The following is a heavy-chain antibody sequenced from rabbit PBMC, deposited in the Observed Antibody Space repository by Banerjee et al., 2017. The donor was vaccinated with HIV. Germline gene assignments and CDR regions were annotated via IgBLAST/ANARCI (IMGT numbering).Heavy chain of an antibody. CDR2: IETGGSGST. CDR1: GIDFSNYYY. J-gene: IGHJ4*01. D-gene: IGHD1-1*01. V-gene: IGHV1S43*01. Sequence: QEQLVESGGGLVQPEGSLTLTCKASGIDFSNYYYMCWVRQAPGKGLEWIGCIETGGSGSTDYASWAKGRFTITRSTSLNTVTLQMTNLTGADTATYFCARHGPSSAYWPYYFNLWGQGTLVTVS. CDR3: ARHGPSSAYWPYYFNL.